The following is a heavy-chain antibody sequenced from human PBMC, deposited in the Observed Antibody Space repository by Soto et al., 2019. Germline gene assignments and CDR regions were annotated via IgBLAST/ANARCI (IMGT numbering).Heavy chain of an antibody. CDR3: ARPYYDFWSGYYSTDYYYYMDV. Sequence: GGSLRLSCEASGFTFSNYGINWVRQAPGKGLEWVSHISSSSSTIYYAESVKGRFTISRDNAKNSLYLQMNSLRAEDTAVYYCARPYYDFWSGYYSTDYYYYMDVWGKGTTVTVSS. CDR2: ISSSSSTI. D-gene: IGHD3-3*01. V-gene: IGHV3-48*04. CDR1: GFTFSNYG. J-gene: IGHJ6*03.